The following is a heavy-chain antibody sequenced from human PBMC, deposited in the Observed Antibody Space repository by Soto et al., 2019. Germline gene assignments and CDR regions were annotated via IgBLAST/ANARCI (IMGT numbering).Heavy chain of an antibody. D-gene: IGHD2-15*01. J-gene: IGHJ4*02. CDR3: ATQAWICSGGSCYSEAAFFVY. V-gene: IGHV5-10-1*01. CDR2: IDPSDSYT. CDR1: GYSFTSYW. Sequence: GASLKISCKGSGYSFTSYWISWVRQMPGKGVEWMGRIDPSDSYTNYSPSFQGHVTISADKSISTAYLQWSSLKASDTAMYYCATQAWICSGGSCYSEAAFFVYVGQGTLVTVSS.